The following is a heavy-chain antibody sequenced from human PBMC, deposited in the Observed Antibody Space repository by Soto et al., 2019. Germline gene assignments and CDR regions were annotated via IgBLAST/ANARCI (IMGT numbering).Heavy chain of an antibody. J-gene: IGHJ4*02. CDR3: ARDPYLTYYYDSSGYYPDY. V-gene: IGHV1-2*02. CDR2: INPNSGGT. CDR1: GYTLTGYY. D-gene: IGHD3-22*01. Sequence: ASVEVNCKASGYTLTGYYIRWVRQAPGQGLEWMGWINPNSGGTNYAQKFQGRVTMTRDTSISTAYMELSRLRSDDTAVYYCARDPYLTYYYDSSGYYPDYWGQGTLVTV.